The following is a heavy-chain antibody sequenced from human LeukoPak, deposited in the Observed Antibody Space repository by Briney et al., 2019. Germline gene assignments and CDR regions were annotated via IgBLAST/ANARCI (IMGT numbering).Heavy chain of an antibody. CDR2: ITSGGDYI. CDR1: GFTFNTFN. V-gene: IGHV3-21*01. CDR3: ARGHYDVLAASYKWTPDY. Sequence: PGGSLRLSCAASGFTFNTFNMNWVRQAPGKGLEWVSSITSGGDYIYYADSVKGRFNTSRDNAKNSLYLQLNSLRVEDTAVYYCARGHYDVLAASYKWTPDYWGQGTLVTVSS. D-gene: IGHD3-9*01. J-gene: IGHJ4*02.